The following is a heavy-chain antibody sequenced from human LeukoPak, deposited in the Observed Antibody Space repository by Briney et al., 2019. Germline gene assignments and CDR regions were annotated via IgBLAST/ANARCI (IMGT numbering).Heavy chain of an antibody. CDR1: GFTFSSYG. Sequence: GGSLRLSCAASGFTFSSYGMHWVRQAPGKGLEWVAFIWYDGSNKYYADSVKGRFTISRDNSKNTLYLRMNSLRAEDTAVYYCAKGYYDSSGWIRGANLDYYYYMDVWGKGTTVTVSS. V-gene: IGHV3-30*02. J-gene: IGHJ6*03. CDR3: AKGYYDSSGWIRGANLDYYYYMDV. D-gene: IGHD3-22*01. CDR2: IWYDGSNK.